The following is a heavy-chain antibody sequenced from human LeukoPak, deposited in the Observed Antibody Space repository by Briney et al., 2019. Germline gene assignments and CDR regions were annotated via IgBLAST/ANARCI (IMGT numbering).Heavy chain of an antibody. Sequence: KPSETLSLTCAVYGGSFSRYYWSWIRQSPGKGQEWIAEIDHRGDTNYNPSVKSRVTISVDTSKNQFSLKVRSLSAADTAVYYCARGATISETGYFDFWGQGTLVTVSS. CDR1: GGSFSRYY. V-gene: IGHV4-34*01. D-gene: IGHD5-24*01. J-gene: IGHJ4*03. CDR2: IDHRGDT. CDR3: ARGATISETGYFDF.